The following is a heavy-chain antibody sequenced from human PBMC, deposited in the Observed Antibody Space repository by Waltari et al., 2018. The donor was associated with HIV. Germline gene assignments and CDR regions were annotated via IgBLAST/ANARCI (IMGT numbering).Heavy chain of an antibody. CDR3: ATGGGQFRFGVAKRTYGMDV. J-gene: IGHJ6*02. D-gene: IGHD3-10*01. CDR1: GFTFSDYY. V-gene: IGHV3-11*01. CDR2: ISSSGSTI. Sequence: QVQLVESGGGLVKPGGSLRLSCAASGFTFSDYYMSWIRQAPGKGLEWVSYISSSGSTIYYAGAGKGRFTIPRENAKTSLYLQMSSLRAEETAVYYGATGGGQFRFGVAKRTYGMDVWGQGTTVTVSS.